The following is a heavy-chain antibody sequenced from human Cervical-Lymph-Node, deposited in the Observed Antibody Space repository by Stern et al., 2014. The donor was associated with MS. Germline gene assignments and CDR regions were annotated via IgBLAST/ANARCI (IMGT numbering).Heavy chain of an antibody. V-gene: IGHV1-24*01. D-gene: IGHD3-16*01. CDR3: ATGSRGKLIYYYYAMDV. CDR1: GHTLTDLS. CDR2: FDLEKGET. Sequence: QVQLVQSGAEVKKPGASVKVSCKASGHTLTDLSMHWVRQAPGKGLEWMGGFDLEKGETIYAQYFQGRVTLTEDTSTDTAYMELSSLRSEDTAVYYCATGSRGKLIYYYYAMDVWGQGTTVTVSS. J-gene: IGHJ6*02.